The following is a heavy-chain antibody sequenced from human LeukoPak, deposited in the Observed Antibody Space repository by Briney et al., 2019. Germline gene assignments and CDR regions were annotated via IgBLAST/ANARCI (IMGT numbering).Heavy chain of an antibody. CDR3: ARVWTDSGSYYDDRGAFDY. CDR2: IYYSGST. CDR1: GSSISSSSYY. Sequence: SETLSLTCTVSGSSISSSSYYWGWIRQPPGKGLEWIGSIYYSGSTYYNPSLKSRVTISVDTSKNQISLKLSSVTAADTALYYCARVWTDSGSYYDDRGAFDYWGQGTLVTVSS. J-gene: IGHJ4*02. D-gene: IGHD1-26*01. V-gene: IGHV4-39*07.